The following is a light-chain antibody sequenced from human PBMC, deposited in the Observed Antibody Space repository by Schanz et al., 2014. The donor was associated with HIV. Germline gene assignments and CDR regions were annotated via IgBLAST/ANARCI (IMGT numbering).Light chain of an antibody. CDR3: QQSNSYSIT. V-gene: IGKV1-5*03. J-gene: IGKJ5*01. CDR1: QNIRNW. CDR2: KAS. Sequence: DIQMTQSPSTLSASVGDRVTITCRASQNIRNWLAWYQQKPGKAPKLLIYKASSLESGVPSRFSGSGSGTEFTLTISSLQPDDFATYYCQQSNSYSITFGQGTRLEIK.